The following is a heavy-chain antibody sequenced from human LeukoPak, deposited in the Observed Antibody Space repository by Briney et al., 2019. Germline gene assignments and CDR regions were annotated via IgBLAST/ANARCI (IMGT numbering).Heavy chain of an antibody. CDR3: ARHMQAIVATGMDV. Sequence: SETLSLTCTVSGGSISSYYWSWIRQPPGKGLEWIGYIYYSGSTNYNPSLKSRVTISVDTSKNQFSLKLSSVTAADTAVYYCARHMQAIVATGMDVWGQGTTVTVSS. CDR1: GGSISSYY. V-gene: IGHV4-59*08. D-gene: IGHD5-12*01. J-gene: IGHJ6*02. CDR2: IYYSGST.